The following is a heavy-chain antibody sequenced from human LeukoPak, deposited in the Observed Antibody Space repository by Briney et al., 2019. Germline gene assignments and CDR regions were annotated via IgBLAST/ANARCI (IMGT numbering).Heavy chain of an antibody. V-gene: IGHV4-4*07. CDR1: GGSISSYY. CDR2: IYTTGKA. D-gene: IGHD3-22*01. Sequence: PSETLSLTCTVSGGSISSYYWNSVRQTAGKGLEWIGRIYTTGKANNNTSLKRRVTMSIDTSKKQFSLSLSSVTAADTAVYYCARGEYYYDSNTSYRYFDPWGQGTLVTVSS. J-gene: IGHJ5*02. CDR3: ARGEYYYDSNTSYRYFDP.